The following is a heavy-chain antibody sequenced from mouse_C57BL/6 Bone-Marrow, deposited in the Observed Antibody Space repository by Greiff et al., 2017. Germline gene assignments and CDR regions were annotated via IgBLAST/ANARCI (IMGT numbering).Heavy chain of an antibody. CDR2: INPYNGGT. V-gene: IGHV1-19*01. Sequence: EVKLMESGPVLVKPGASVKMSCKASGYTFTDYYMNWVKQSHGKSLEWIGVINPYNGGTSYNQKFKGKATLTVDKSSSTAYMELNSLTSEDSAVYYCARRCYGSSDPFAYWGQGTLVTVSA. D-gene: IGHD1-1*01. CDR1: GYTFTDYY. CDR3: ARRCYGSSDPFAY. J-gene: IGHJ3*01.